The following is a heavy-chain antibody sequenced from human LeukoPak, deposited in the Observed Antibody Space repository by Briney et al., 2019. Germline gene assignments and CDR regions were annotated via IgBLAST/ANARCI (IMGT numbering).Heavy chain of an antibody. J-gene: IGHJ4*02. Sequence: GGSLRLSCAASGFIFSSYAMSWVRLAPGKGPEWISVISGSGGRTDYADSVKGRFTISRDNSKNTLYLQMNSLRAEDTAVYYCAKTALAVAGIVPVESELDYWGQGTLVTVSS. CDR1: GFIFSSYA. CDR3: AKTALAVAGIVPVESELDY. D-gene: IGHD6-19*01. V-gene: IGHV3-23*01. CDR2: ISGSGGRT.